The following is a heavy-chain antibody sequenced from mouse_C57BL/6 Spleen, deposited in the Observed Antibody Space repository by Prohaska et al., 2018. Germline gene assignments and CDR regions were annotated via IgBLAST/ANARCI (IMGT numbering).Heavy chain of an antibody. J-gene: IGHJ4*01. V-gene: IGHV1-26*01. Sequence: YMGKATLTVDKSSTTAYMELRSLTSEDSAVYYCARAKAIDSSGLYAMDYWGQGTSVTVSS. D-gene: IGHD3-2*02. CDR3: ARAKAIDSSGLYAMDY.